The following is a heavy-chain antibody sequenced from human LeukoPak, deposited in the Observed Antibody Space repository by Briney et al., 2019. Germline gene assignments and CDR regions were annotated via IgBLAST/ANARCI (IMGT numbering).Heavy chain of an antibody. J-gene: IGHJ4*02. D-gene: IGHD3-16*01. Sequence: ASVKVSCKASGYTFTSYGISWVRQAPGQGLEWMGWISAYNGNTNYAQKLQGRVTLTTDTSTSTAYMELRSLTSDDTAVYYCARDTKPTTMAGGNDYWGQGTLVTVSS. CDR3: ARDTKPTTMAGGNDY. CDR1: GYTFTSYG. V-gene: IGHV1-18*01. CDR2: ISAYNGNT.